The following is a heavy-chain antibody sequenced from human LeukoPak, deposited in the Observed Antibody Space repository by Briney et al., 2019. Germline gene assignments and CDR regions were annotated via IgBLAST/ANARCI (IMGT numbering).Heavy chain of an antibody. CDR1: GYTFTGYY. CDR3: ARSSSASRDEY. J-gene: IGHJ4*02. Sequence: ASVKVSCKASGYTFTGYYMHWLRQAPGQGLEWMGRINPNSGGTNYAQKFQGRVTMTRDTSISTAYMELSRLRSDDTAAYYCARSSSASRDEYWGQGTLVTVSS. CDR2: INPNSGGT. V-gene: IGHV1-2*06. D-gene: IGHD6-6*01.